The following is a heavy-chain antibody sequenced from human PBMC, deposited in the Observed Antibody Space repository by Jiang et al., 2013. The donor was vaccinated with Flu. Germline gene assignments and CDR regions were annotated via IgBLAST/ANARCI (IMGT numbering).Heavy chain of an antibody. Sequence: YSPSFQGQVTISADKSISTAYLQWSSLKASDTATYYCARHGRELLSLNNWFDPWGQGTLVTVSS. V-gene: IGHV5-51*01. CDR3: ARHGRELLSLNNWFDP. D-gene: IGHD2-2*01. J-gene: IGHJ5*02.